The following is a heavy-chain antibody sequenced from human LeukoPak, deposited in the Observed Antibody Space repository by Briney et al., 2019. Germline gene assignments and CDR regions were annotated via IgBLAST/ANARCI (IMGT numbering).Heavy chain of an antibody. CDR1: GGSISNYY. D-gene: IGHD4-11*01. CDR2: IYYSGST. Sequence: SETLSLTCTVSGGSISNYYWSWIRQPPGEGLEWIGYIYYSGSTNYNTSLKSRVTMSIDTSKNQFSLNLTSVTAADTAVYYCARGGLGGITAYSNYLFDYWGQGTLVTVSS. CDR3: ARGGLGGITAYSNYLFDY. J-gene: IGHJ4*02. V-gene: IGHV4-59*08.